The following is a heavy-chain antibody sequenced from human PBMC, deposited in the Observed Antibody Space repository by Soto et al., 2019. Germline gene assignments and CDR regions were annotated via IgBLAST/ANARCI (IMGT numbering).Heavy chain of an antibody. CDR2: ISAYNGNT. CDR1: GYTFTSYG. V-gene: IGHV1-18*01. J-gene: IGHJ6*03. CDR3: ARDRYSGYDWRGNYYYYYMDV. Sequence: ASVKVSCKASGYTFTSYGISWVRQAPGQGLEWMGWISAYNGNTNYAQKLQGRVTMTTDTSTSTAYMELRSLRSDDTAVYYCARDRYSGYDWRGNYYYYYMDVWGKGTTVTVSS. D-gene: IGHD5-12*01.